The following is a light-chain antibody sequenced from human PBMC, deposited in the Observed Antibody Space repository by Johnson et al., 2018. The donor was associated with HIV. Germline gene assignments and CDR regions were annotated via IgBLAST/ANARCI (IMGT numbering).Light chain of an antibody. CDR2: ENN. V-gene: IGLV1-51*02. J-gene: IGLJ1*01. CDR1: SSNIGNNY. Sequence: QPVLTQPPSVSAAPGQKVTISCSGSSSNIGNNYVSWYQQLPGTAPTLLIYENNKRPSGIPDRFSGSKSGTSATLGITGLQTGDEADYYCGKWDSSLSAGVFGTGTKVTVL. CDR3: GKWDSSLSAGV.